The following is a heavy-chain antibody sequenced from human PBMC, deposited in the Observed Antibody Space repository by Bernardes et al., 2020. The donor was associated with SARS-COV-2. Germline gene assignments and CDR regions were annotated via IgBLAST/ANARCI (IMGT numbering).Heavy chain of an antibody. CDR2: IYYSGST. Sequence: SETLSLTCTVSGGSISSYYWSWIRQPPGKGLEWIWYIYYSGSTNYNPSLKSRVTISVDTSKNQFSLKLSSVTAADTAVYYCARDQLAVAGTGAFDIWGQGTMVTVSS. V-gene: IGHV4-59*01. J-gene: IGHJ3*02. D-gene: IGHD6-19*01. CDR3: ARDQLAVAGTGAFDI. CDR1: GGSISSYY.